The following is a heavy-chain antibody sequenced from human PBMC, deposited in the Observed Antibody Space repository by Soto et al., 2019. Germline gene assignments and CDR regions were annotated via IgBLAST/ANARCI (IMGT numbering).Heavy chain of an antibody. CDR1: GGSVNGYY. CDR2: INHTGGT. V-gene: IGHV4-34*10. CDR3: ARDSFDSLNSYDAFDL. J-gene: IGHJ3*01. D-gene: IGHD3-22*01. Sequence: SETLSLTCAVYGGSVNGYYWNWIRQPPGKGLEWIGEINHTGGTHYNPSLKSRVTMSVDMSKNQFSLKLSAVTAADTAVYYCARDSFDSLNSYDAFDLWGQGTMVTVSS.